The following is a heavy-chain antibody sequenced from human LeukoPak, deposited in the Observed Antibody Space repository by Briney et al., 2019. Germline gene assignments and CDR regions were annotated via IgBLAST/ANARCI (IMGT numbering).Heavy chain of an antibody. CDR2: ISGSGDST. V-gene: IGHV3-23*01. CDR1: GFTFSSYA. D-gene: IGHD6-19*01. CDR3: ARDGGWYYFDY. J-gene: IGHJ4*02. Sequence: GGSLRLSCAASGFTFSSYAMSWVRQAPGKGLEWVSGISGSGDSTYYADSVKGRFTISRDISKNTLYLQMNSLRAEDTAVYYCARDGGWYYFDYWGQGTLVTVSS.